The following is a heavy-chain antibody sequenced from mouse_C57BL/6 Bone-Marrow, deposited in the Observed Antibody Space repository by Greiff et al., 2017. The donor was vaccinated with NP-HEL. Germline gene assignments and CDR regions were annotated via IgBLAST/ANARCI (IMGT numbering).Heavy chain of an antibody. CDR3: ARLIFLYYYDSSYVGYWYFDV. V-gene: IGHV1-37*01. J-gene: IGHJ1*03. CDR1: GYSFTGYF. D-gene: IGHD1-1*01. Sequence: VQLQQSGPELVKPGASVKISCKASGYSFTGYFMNWVKQSHGKSLEWIGRINPYNGDTFYNQKFKGKATLTVDKSSSTAHMELLSLTTEDFAVYYCARLIFLYYYDSSYVGYWYFDVWGTGTTVTVSS. CDR2: INPYNGDT.